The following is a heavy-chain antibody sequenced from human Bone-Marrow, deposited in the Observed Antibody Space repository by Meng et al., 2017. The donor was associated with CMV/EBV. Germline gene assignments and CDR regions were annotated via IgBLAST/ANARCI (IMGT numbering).Heavy chain of an antibody. CDR3: ARLAGSYDFWCGFAYYFDY. CDR1: GYTFTSYY. Sequence: ASFKVSCKASGYTFTSYYMHWVRQAPGQGLEWMGIINPSGGSTSYAQKFQGRVTMTRDTSTSTAYMELSSLRSEDTAVYYCARLAGSYDFWCGFAYYFDYWGQGTRVTVSS. V-gene: IGHV1-46*01. D-gene: IGHD3-3*01. J-gene: IGHJ4*02. CDR2: INPSGGST.